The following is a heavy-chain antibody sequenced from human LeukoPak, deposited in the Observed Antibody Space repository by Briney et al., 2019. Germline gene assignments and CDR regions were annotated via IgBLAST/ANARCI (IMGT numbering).Heavy chain of an antibody. J-gene: IGHJ4*02. CDR2: INTDGTTT. Sequence: PGGSLRLSCAASGFTFSTYWMHWVRQAPGKGLVWVSRINTDGTTTSYADSVKGRFTISRDNAKDTVYLQMNSLRAEDTAVYYCASGRGWVFDNWGQGTLVTVSS. D-gene: IGHD6-19*01. CDR3: ASGRGWVFDN. CDR1: GFTFSTYW. V-gene: IGHV3-74*01.